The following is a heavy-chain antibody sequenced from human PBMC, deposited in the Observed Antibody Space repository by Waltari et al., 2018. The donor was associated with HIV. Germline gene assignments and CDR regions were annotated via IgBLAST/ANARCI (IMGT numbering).Heavy chain of an antibody. V-gene: IGHV3-15*01. CDR3: TTDKSWSPDY. J-gene: IGHJ4*02. CDR1: RFVFSPAW. Sequence: EVRLVESGWGLVHPGGSLKISFEPPRFVFSPAWMSWVRRAPGKGLEWLGRIKRNGDGGTADHAESVRGRFTISRDDSRNTVFLEMKSLKREDTAVYFCTTDKSWSPDYWGQGTLVTVSS. CDR2: IKRNGDGGTA.